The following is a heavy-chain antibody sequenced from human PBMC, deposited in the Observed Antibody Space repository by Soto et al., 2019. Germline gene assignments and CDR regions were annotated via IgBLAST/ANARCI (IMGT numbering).Heavy chain of an antibody. CDR1: GFSLSTIGVG. CDR2: IYWDDDK. Sequence: QITLKESGLTLVKPTQTLTLTCTFSGFSLSTIGVGVAWIRQPPGKALEWLALIYWDDDKRYSPSLKSRLTGTKDTSKDQVVLIMTNMDPMDKATYYCAHIYTHYYYGMDVWGEGSTVTDSS. D-gene: IGHD3-10*01. V-gene: IGHV2-5*02. CDR3: AHIYTHYYYGMDV. J-gene: IGHJ6*04.